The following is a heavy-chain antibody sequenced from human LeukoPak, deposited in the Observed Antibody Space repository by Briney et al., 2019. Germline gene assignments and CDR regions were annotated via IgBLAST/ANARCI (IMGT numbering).Heavy chain of an antibody. Sequence: GGSLRLSCAASGFTFSRYWIHWVRQTPGKGLEWVSRINPDGSTTTYADSVKGRFTISRDNAKNTVYLQMNSLRAEDTAVYYCARVLSGSWDWFDPWGQGTLVTVSS. J-gene: IGHJ5*02. CDR1: GFTFSRYW. CDR2: INPDGSTT. V-gene: IGHV3-74*01. CDR3: ARVLSGSWDWFDP. D-gene: IGHD3-22*01.